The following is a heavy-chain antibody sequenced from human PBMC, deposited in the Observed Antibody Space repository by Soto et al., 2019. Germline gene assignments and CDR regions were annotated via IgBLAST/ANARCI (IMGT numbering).Heavy chain of an antibody. J-gene: IGHJ6*02. Sequence: QGQLVQSGAEVKKPGASVKVSCKASGYTFTSYGISWVRQAPGQGLEWMGWISAKKGNTKYAQKFQGSVTMTTDTSTNPSNRELGSLSSEDTAVYSCAQEKLSPDFYSTGMDVWGQGT. CDR3: AQEKLSPDFYSTGMDV. CDR2: ISAKKGNT. D-gene: IGHD2-21*02. V-gene: IGHV1-18*04. CDR1: GYTFTSYG.